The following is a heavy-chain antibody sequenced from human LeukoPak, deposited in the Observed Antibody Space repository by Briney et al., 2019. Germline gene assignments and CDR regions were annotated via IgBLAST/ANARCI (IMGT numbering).Heavy chain of an antibody. V-gene: IGHV3-21*01. Sequence: PGGSLRLSCAASGFTFSSYSMNWVRQAPGKGLEWVSSISSSSSYIYYVDSVKGRFTISRDNAKNSLCLQMNSLRVEDTAVYYCARSGDNYYYHYMDVWGKGTTVTVSS. CDR1: GFTFSSYS. CDR3: ARSGDNYYYHYMDV. CDR2: ISSSSSYI. J-gene: IGHJ6*03. D-gene: IGHD1-26*01.